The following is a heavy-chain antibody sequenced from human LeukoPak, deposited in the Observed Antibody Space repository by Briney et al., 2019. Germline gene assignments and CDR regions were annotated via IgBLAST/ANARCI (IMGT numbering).Heavy chain of an antibody. J-gene: IGHJ4*02. CDR2: ISYDGSNK. Sequence: GRSLRLSCAASGFTFSSYAMHWVRQAPGKGLEWVAVISYDGSNKYYADSVKGRFTISRDNSKNTLYLQMNSLRAEDTAVYYCARGLWFGELPFGYWGQGTLVTVSS. CDR3: ARGLWFGELPFGY. V-gene: IGHV3-30-3*01. CDR1: GFTFSSYA. D-gene: IGHD3-10*01.